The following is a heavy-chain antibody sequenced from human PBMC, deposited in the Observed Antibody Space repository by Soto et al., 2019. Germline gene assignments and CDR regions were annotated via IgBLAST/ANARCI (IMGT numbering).Heavy chain of an antibody. V-gene: IGHV1-46*01. Sequence: GASVNVSCKASGYTFTTYYLHWVRQAPGQGLEWMGMINPTGGSTSYAHKFQGRVTMTRDTSTSTVYMELSSLRSDDTAMYYCARNVNSGLDYWGQGTLVTVSS. CDR3: ARNVNSGLDY. CDR1: GYTFTTYY. CDR2: INPTGGST. J-gene: IGHJ4*02. D-gene: IGHD1-26*01.